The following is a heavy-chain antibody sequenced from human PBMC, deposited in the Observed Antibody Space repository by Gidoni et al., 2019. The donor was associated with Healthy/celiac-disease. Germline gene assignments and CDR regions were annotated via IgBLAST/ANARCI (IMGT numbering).Heavy chain of an antibody. D-gene: IGHD6-13*01. CDR2: ISSSGSTI. Sequence: EVQLVESGGGLVQPGGSLRLSCAASGFTFSSYAMNWVRQAPGKGLEWVSYISSSGSTIYYADSVKGRFTISRDNAKNSLYLQMNSLRAEDTAVYYCASSYSSSWYVSDYWGQGTLVTVSS. V-gene: IGHV3-48*03. CDR1: GFTFSSYA. CDR3: ASSYSSSWYVSDY. J-gene: IGHJ4*02.